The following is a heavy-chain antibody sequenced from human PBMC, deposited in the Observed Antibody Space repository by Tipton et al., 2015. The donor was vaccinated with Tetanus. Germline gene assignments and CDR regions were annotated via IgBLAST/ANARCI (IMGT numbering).Heavy chain of an antibody. D-gene: IGHD2-21*02. CDR2: ISAYNGNT. CDR1: GYTFTGYG. J-gene: IGHJ4*02. CDR3: ARVRGWTVCGGDCYNFDY. Sequence: QLVQSGAEVKKPGASVKVSCKASGYTFTGYGISWVRQAPGQGLEWMGWISAYNGNTNYAQKLQGRVTMTTDTSTSTAYMELRSLRSDDTAVYYCARVRGWTVCGGDCYNFDYWGQGTLVTVSS. V-gene: IGHV1-18*01.